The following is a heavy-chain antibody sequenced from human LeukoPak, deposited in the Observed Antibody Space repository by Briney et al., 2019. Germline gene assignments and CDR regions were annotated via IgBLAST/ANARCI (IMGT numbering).Heavy chain of an antibody. D-gene: IGHD6-13*01. CDR1: GFTFSIYA. CDR3: ARDKLPGYSSSWDAHIFDY. CDR2: ISGSGGRT. Sequence: GGSLRLSCAASGFTFSIYAMNWVRQAPGKGLEWVSIISGSGGRTYYADSVKGRFTISRDNSKNTLYLQMNSLRVEDTAVYYCARDKLPGYSSSWDAHIFDYWGQGTLVTVSS. J-gene: IGHJ4*02. V-gene: IGHV3-23*01.